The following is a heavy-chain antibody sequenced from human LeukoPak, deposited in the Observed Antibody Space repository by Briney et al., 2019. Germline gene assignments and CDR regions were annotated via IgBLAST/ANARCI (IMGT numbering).Heavy chain of an antibody. CDR2: IYYSGST. Sequence: SETVSLTCTVSGGSIRSSSYYWGWIRQPPGKGLVWIGGIYYSGSTYYNPSLKSRVTISVDTSKNQFSLKLSSVTAADTAVYYCASLTESSMYQLLPFDYWGQGTLVTVSS. CDR1: GGSIRSSSYY. J-gene: IGHJ4*02. CDR3: ASLTESSMYQLLPFDY. D-gene: IGHD2-2*01. V-gene: IGHV4-39*01.